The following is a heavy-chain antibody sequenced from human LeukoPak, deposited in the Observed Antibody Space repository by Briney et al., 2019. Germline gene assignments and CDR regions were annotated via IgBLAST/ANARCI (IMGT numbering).Heavy chain of an antibody. CDR1: GGSFSGYY. Sequence: SETLSLTCAVYGGSFSGYYWSWIRQPPGKGLEWIGEINHSGSTNYNPSLKSRVTISVDTSKNQFSLKLSSVTAADTAVCYCARLRYYDSIGYLEGADDAFDIWGQGTMVTVSS. V-gene: IGHV4-34*01. D-gene: IGHD3-22*01. J-gene: IGHJ3*02. CDR2: INHSGST. CDR3: ARLRYYDSIGYLEGADDAFDI.